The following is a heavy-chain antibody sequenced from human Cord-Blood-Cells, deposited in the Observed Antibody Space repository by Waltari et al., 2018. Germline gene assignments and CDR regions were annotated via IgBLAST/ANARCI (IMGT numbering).Heavy chain of an antibody. CDR2: IKQDGSEK. Sequence: EVQLVESGGGLVQPGGYLRLSCAASGFPFRSYWMSWVRQAPGKGLEWVANIKQDGSEKYYVDSVKGRFTISRDNAKNSLYLQMNSLRAEDTAVYYCARSWGIFDYWGQGTLVTVSS. CDR3: ARSWGIFDY. D-gene: IGHD3-16*01. V-gene: IGHV3-7*01. CDR1: GFPFRSYW. J-gene: IGHJ4*02.